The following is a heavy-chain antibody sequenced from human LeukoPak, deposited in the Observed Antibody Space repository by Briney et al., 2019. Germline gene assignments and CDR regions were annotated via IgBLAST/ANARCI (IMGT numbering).Heavy chain of an antibody. CDR1: EFSFSTYT. V-gene: IGHV3-21*01. D-gene: IGHD3-10*01. CDR3: ARDARGSGTYRGYYYMDV. J-gene: IGHJ6*03. CDR2: ISPSTAYI. Sequence: GGSLRLSCVASEFSFSTYTMNWVRQAPGKGLEWVSSISPSTAYIYYADPVKGRFTVSRDNAKNSLYLQMSNLRAEDTAVYYCARDARGSGTYRGYYYMDVWEIGTTVTVSS.